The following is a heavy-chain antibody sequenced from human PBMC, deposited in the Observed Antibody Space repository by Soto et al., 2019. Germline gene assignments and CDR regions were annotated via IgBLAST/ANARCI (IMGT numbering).Heavy chain of an antibody. CDR3: TTVSLRRFSFDP. Sequence: VQLLESGGGLVQPGGSLRLSCAASGFTFGTYAMSWVRQAPGKGLEWVSGVSGSGGSTNYADSVKGRLTISRDNSKNTLYLQMNSLRADDTAVYYCTTVSLRRFSFDPWGQGTLVTVSS. J-gene: IGHJ5*02. V-gene: IGHV3-23*01. CDR1: GFTFGTYA. CDR2: VSGSGGST. D-gene: IGHD3-3*01.